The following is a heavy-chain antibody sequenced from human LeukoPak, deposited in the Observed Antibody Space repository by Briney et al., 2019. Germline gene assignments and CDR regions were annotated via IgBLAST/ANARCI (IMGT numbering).Heavy chain of an antibody. V-gene: IGHV3-20*04. CDR2: INWNGGST. Sequence: PGGSLRLSCAASGFTLDDYGMSWVRQAPGKGLEWVSGINWNGGSTGYADSVKGRFTISRDNAKNSLYLQMNSLRAEDTALYYCARVSTIFGVSGGFDYWGQGTLVTISS. CDR3: ARVSTIFGVSGGFDY. J-gene: IGHJ4*02. D-gene: IGHD3-3*01. CDR1: GFTLDDYG.